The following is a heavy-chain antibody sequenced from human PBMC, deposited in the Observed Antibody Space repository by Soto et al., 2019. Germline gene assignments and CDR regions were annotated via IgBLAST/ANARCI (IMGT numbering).Heavy chain of an antibody. Sequence: EVQLLESGGGFVQPGGSLRLSCAASGITFSNYAMSWVRQTPGKGLEWVSTISDSGENTNYAGSVKGRFTISRDNSKNTLYLQMNSLRAEDTAIYYCARDPGGTYDYWGQGTLVTVSS. CDR2: ISDSGENT. CDR1: GITFSNYA. D-gene: IGHD2-8*02. V-gene: IGHV3-23*01. J-gene: IGHJ4*02. CDR3: ARDPGGTYDY.